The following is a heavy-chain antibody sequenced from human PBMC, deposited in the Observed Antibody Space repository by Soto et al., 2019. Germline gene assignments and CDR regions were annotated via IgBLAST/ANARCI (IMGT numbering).Heavy chain of an antibody. CDR1: GGSLSSYA. V-gene: IGHV1-69*06. Sequence: SVKVDCKAAGGSLSSYAVGWGRQAPGQGLEWMGGIIPIFGTANYAQKFQGRVTITADKSTSTAYMELSSLRSEDTAVYYCARVGDTPYHYYYYGMDVWGQRTTVTVSS. D-gene: IGHD2-15*01. CDR2: IIPIFGTA. J-gene: IGHJ6*02. CDR3: ARVGDTPYHYYYYGMDV.